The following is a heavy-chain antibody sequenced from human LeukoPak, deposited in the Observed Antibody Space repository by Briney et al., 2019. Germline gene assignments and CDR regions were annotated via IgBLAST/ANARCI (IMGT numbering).Heavy chain of an antibody. CDR2: IYYSGST. Sequence: SETLSLTCTVSGGFISSSSYYWGWIRQPPGKGLEWIGSIYYSGSTNYNPSLKSRVTMSVDTSKNQFSLRLSSVSAADTAVYYCARDAANYYVSSGFDVFDLWGQGTMVTVSS. D-gene: IGHD3-22*01. CDR1: GGFISSSSYY. J-gene: IGHJ3*01. CDR3: ARDAANYYVSSGFDVFDL. V-gene: IGHV4-39*07.